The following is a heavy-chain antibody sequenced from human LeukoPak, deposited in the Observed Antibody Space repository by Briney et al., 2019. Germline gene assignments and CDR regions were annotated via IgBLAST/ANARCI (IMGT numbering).Heavy chain of an antibody. Sequence: GASVKVSCKVSGYTLTELSMHWVRQAPGKGLEWMGGFDPEDGETIYAQKFQGRVTITRDTSASIAYMELNSLRFEDTAVYYCARAVVMAGWFDPWGQGTLVTVSS. CDR3: ARAVVMAGWFDP. D-gene: IGHD2-8*01. V-gene: IGHV1-24*01. CDR2: FDPEDGET. J-gene: IGHJ5*02. CDR1: GYTLTELS.